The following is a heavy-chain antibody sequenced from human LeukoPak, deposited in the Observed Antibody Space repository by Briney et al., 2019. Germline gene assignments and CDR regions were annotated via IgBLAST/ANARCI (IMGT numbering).Heavy chain of an antibody. V-gene: IGHV3-48*03. CDR3: ARRTSYGDYGAGFAY. Sequence: GGSLRLSCAASGLPLRSYEMKSVRQATGKGLERDSYISSSGSTIYYADTVKGRFTISRDNAKHSLYLQMNSVRAEDTAVYYCARRTSYGDYGAGFAYWGQGTPVTVSP. J-gene: IGHJ4*02. CDR1: GLPLRSYE. D-gene: IGHD4-17*01. CDR2: ISSSGSTI.